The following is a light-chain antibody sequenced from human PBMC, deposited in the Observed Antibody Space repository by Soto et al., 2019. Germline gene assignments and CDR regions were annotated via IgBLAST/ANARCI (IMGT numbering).Light chain of an antibody. Sequence: EIVLTQSPGTLSLSPGERATLSCRASQSVSNNYLAWYQQKPGQAPRLLIYGASGRATGIPDRFSGSGSGTDFIITISRLEPEDFVVYYCQQYGSSPRTFGQGTKVEIK. CDR3: QQYGSSPRT. J-gene: IGKJ1*01. CDR1: QSVSNNY. CDR2: GAS. V-gene: IGKV3-20*01.